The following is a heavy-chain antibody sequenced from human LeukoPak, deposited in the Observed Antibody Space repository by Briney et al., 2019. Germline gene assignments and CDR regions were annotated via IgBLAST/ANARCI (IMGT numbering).Heavy chain of an antibody. CDR3: AKVWRDDHISGSYRGLDH. J-gene: IGHJ4*02. V-gene: IGHV3-30*18. Sequence: GRSLRLSCAASGLSFDDYVMDWVRQAPGKGLEWVAGISYDGNNKYYADSVKGRFTISRDNSKNTLYLQMNSLRVEDTAIYFCAKVWRDDHISGSYRGLDHWGQGTLVSVSS. CDR1: GLSFDDYV. D-gene: IGHD3-16*02. CDR2: ISYDGNNK.